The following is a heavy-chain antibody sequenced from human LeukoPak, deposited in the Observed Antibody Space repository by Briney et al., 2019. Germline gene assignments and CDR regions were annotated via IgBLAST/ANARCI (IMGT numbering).Heavy chain of an antibody. CDR1: GGSISNYS. CDR3: ARLVRYCGTDTCYPFDY. Sequence: PSETLSLTCSVSGGSISNYSWSWIRQPPGRGLEWIGYISYSGSTNYNPSLKTRVTISVDTSKIQFSLKLSSVTAADTAVYYCARLVRYCGTDTCYPFDYWGQGTLVTVSS. V-gene: IGHV4-59*01. J-gene: IGHJ4*02. CDR2: ISYSGST. D-gene: IGHD2-2*01.